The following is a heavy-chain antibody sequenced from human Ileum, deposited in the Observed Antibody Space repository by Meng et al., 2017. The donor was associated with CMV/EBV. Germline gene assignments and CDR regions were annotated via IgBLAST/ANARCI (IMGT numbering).Heavy chain of an antibody. CDR2: INHVGRT. V-gene: IGHV4-34*01. CDR3: ARGLFRYPAYFDL. Sequence: VHFQRWGAGLLHASGTLSLTRGVYGGSLRGHDFNWIRQSPGNGLQLLAEINHVGRTNSNPSIASRVTISQDTSKNQCSLKLNSVTVADSAVYYCARGLFRYPAYFDLWGQGTLVTVSS. D-gene: IGHD3-16*02. CDR1: GGSLRGHD. J-gene: IGHJ4*02.